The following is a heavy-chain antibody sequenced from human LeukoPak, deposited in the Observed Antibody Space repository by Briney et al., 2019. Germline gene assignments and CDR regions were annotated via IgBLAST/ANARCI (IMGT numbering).Heavy chain of an antibody. Sequence: GGSLRLSCTVSGFTVSSDSMSWVRQAPGKGLEWVSFIYSGGSTHYSDSVKGRFTISRDYSKNTLYLQMNSLRAEDTAVYYCARRAGAYSHPYDYWGQGTLVTVSS. D-gene: IGHD4/OR15-4a*01. J-gene: IGHJ4*02. CDR2: IYSGGST. V-gene: IGHV3-53*01. CDR3: ARRAGAYSHPYDY. CDR1: GFTVSSDS.